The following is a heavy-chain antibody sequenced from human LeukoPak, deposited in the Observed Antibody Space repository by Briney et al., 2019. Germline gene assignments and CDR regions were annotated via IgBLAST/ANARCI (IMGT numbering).Heavy chain of an antibody. V-gene: IGHV1-8*01. J-gene: IGHJ6*02. CDR1: GNTFTSYD. CDR2: MKPNSGNT. D-gene: IGHD2-15*01. Sequence: ASVKVSCKASGNTFTSYDIIWVRQATGQGLEWMGWMKPNSGNTGYAQKLQGRATMTRNTSISTAYMGLSSLRSEDTAVYYCARAAVVVAATRPGEVSYYFYGMDVWGQGTMVTVSS. CDR3: ARAAVVVAATRPGEVSYYFYGMDV.